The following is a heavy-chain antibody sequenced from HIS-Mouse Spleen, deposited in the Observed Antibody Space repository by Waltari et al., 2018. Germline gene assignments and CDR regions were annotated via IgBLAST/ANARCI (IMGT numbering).Heavy chain of an antibody. CDR2: IYYSGST. CDR1: VGSISISSYY. V-gene: IGHV4-39*07. CDR3: AREIPYSSSWYDWYFDL. J-gene: IGHJ2*01. Sequence: QLQLQESGPGLVKPSETLSLTCTLSVGSISISSYYWGWIRQPPGKGLEWIGSIYYSGSTYYNPALKSRVTISVDTSKNQFSLKLSSVTAADTAVYYCAREIPYSSSWYDWYFDLWGRGTLVTVSS. D-gene: IGHD6-13*01.